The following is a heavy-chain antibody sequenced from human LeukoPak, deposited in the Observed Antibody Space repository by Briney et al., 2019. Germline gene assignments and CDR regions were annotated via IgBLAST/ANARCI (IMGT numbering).Heavy chain of an antibody. CDR2: INPNSGGT. J-gene: IGHJ4*02. CDR3: ARDWSGYYDSSGPVDY. Sequence: ASVKVSCKASGYTFTGYYMHWVRQAPGQGLEWMGWINPNSGGTNYAQKFQGRVTMTRDTSISTAYMELSRLRSDDTAVYYCARDWSGYYDSSGPVDYWGQGTLVTVSS. CDR1: GYTFTGYY. D-gene: IGHD3-22*01. V-gene: IGHV1-2*02.